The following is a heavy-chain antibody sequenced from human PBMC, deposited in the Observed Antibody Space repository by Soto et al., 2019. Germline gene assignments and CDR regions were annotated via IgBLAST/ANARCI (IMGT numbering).Heavy chain of an antibody. V-gene: IGHV3-53*01. Sequence: EVPLVESGGGLIQPGGSLRLSCAASGFTVSSNYMSWVRQAPGKGLEWVSVIYSGGSTYYADSVKGRFTISRDNSKDPLHRQMNSRRAEDTAVDYCARDRVESGYPEYFQHWGQGTLVTVSS. CDR1: GFTVSSNY. CDR2: IYSGGST. D-gene: IGHD3-22*01. J-gene: IGHJ1*01. CDR3: ARDRVESGYPEYFQH.